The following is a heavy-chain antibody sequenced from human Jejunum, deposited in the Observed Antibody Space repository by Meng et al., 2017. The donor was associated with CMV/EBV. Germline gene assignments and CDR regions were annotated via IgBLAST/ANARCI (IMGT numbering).Heavy chain of an antibody. CDR3: ARLLEAYCSSTSCSGYYGMDV. Sequence: YGMNWVRHAPGKGLEWVSYISSSSSAMYYADSVKGRFTISRDNAKNSLYLQMNSLRAEDTAVYYCARLLEAYCSSTSCSGYYGMDVWGQGTTVTVSS. J-gene: IGHJ6*02. CDR2: ISSSSSAM. D-gene: IGHD2-2*01. V-gene: IGHV3-48*04. CDR1: YG.